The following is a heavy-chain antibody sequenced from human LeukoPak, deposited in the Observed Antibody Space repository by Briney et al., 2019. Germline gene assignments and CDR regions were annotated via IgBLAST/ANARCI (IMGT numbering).Heavy chain of an antibody. V-gene: IGHV3-30*03. CDR2: ISYDGSNK. CDR1: GLTFSSHG. CDR3: ARGGATGTTYSCFDL. J-gene: IGHJ4*02. D-gene: IGHD4-17*01. Sequence: GGSLRLSCAASGLTFSSHGFHWVRQAPGKGLEWVAVISYDGSNKHYAGSVKGRSTMSRDNSKNTLYLQMNSLRVEDTAVYYCARGGATGTTYSCFDLWGQGTLVTVSS.